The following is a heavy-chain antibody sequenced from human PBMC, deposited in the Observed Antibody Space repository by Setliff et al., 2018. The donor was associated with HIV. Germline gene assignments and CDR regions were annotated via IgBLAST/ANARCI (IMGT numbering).Heavy chain of an antibody. J-gene: IGHJ5*02. V-gene: IGHV4-31*03. D-gene: IGHD1-26*01. CDR2: IYFNGKT. Sequence: SETLSLTCTVSGGLITNDGYYWTWIRQHPEKGLEWIGYIYFNGKTYYNPSLGGRATMSVGTSKNQFSLRLNSVTAADTAVYFCARNHEWALGTWGQGLLVTVSS. CDR3: ARNHEWALGT. CDR1: GGLITNDGYY.